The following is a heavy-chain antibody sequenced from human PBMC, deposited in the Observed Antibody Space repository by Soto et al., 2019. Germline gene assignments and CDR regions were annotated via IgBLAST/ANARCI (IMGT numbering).Heavy chain of an antibody. CDR2: ISSSGGST. D-gene: IGHD4-17*01. J-gene: IGHJ4*02. V-gene: IGHV3-64*01. CDR1: GFTFSSYS. CDR3: AREREGDYGELDY. Sequence: GGSLTLSCTASGFTFSSYSMHWVRQAPGKGLECVSAISSSGGSTYYANSVNGGFTTSSDTSKNTMYLQMGSLRAEDMAVYYCAREREGDYGELDYWGQGTLVTVS.